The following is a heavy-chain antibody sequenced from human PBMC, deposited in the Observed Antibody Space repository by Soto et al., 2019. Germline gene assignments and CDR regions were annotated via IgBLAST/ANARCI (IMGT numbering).Heavy chain of an antibody. CDR3: ARELLPAGPYLDY. D-gene: IGHD2-2*01. CDR2: IYYGGTT. Sequence: QVHLQESGPGLVKPSETLSLTCTVSGGSISTYYGSWVRQPPGRGLEWIGYIYYGGTTNYNPSLKSRVTISVDTSKNQFSLRLHSVTAADTAAYYCARELLPAGPYLDYWGQGTLVTVSS. V-gene: IGHV4-59*01. CDR1: GGSISTYY. J-gene: IGHJ4*02.